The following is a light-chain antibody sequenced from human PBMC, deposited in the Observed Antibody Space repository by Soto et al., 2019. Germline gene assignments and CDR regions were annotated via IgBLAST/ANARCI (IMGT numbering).Light chain of an antibody. CDR2: GAS. CDR3: QQYNRGPVT. CDR1: QSINSN. J-gene: IGKJ1*01. V-gene: IGKV3-15*01. Sequence: EVGFSQSPTTVSVSPGETATLSFRASQSINSNLAWYQQKPGQAPRFLIYGASNRATGIPARFSGSGSGAEFTLTINGLQSEDSAIYYCQQYNRGPVTFGQGTKVDIK.